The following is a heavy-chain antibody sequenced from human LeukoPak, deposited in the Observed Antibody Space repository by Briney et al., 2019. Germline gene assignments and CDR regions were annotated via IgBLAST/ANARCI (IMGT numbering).Heavy chain of an antibody. Sequence: PRGSLRLSCAASGVTFSSYEMNWGRQAPGKGLGRGSFISSSGSAIQYADSVRGRFTISRDNGKNSLYLLMSRLRAEDTAVYYCAREKLSFFDSSGYFDYWREGTLVTVCS. J-gene: IGHJ4*02. CDR1: GVTFSSYE. CDR3: AREKLSFFDSSGYFDY. CDR2: ISSSGSAI. D-gene: IGHD3-22*01. V-gene: IGHV3-48*03.